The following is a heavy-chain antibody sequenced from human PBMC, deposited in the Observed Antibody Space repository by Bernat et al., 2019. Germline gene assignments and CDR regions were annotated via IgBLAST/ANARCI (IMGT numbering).Heavy chain of an antibody. V-gene: IGHV3-53*01. CDR1: GFSVSSNY. CDR3: ARGYCSGGSCYRDY. D-gene: IGHD2-15*01. CDR2: IYSGGNT. Sequence: EIQLVESGGGLIQPGGSLRLSCAASGFSVSSNYMSWVRRAPGKGLEWVSVIYSGGNTYYADSAKGRFTISRDNSKNTLYLQMNSLRAEDTAVYYCARGYCSGGSCYRDYWGQGTLVTVSS. J-gene: IGHJ4*02.